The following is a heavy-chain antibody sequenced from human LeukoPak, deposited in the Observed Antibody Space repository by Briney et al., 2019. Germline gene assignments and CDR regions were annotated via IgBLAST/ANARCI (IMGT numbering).Heavy chain of an antibody. J-gene: IGHJ4*02. Sequence: GGSLRLSCTAAGFTFSSYWMHWVRQAPGKGLVWISHIGGDGTTTGYADSVKGRFTISRDNAKNTLYLQMNSLRVEDTAVYYCASSIVVPGHYWGQGTLVTVSS. CDR1: GFTFSSYW. D-gene: IGHD6-19*01. V-gene: IGHV3-74*01. CDR2: IGGDGTTT. CDR3: ASSIVVPGHY.